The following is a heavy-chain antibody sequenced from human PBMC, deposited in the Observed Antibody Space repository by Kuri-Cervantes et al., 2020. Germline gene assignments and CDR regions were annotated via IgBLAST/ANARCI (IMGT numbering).Heavy chain of an antibody. CDR2: ISGSGGST. D-gene: IGHD5-12*01. CDR1: GFTFSGYA. Sequence: GGSLRLSCTTDGFTFSGYAMSWVRQAPGKGLEWVSAISGSGGSTYYADSVKGRFTISRDNSKDTLYLQMNSLRAEDTAVYYCAKDMTSGGGYNSYYYYGMDVWGHGTTVTVSS. CDR3: AKDMTSGGGYNSYYYYGMDV. J-gene: IGHJ6*02. V-gene: IGHV3-23*01.